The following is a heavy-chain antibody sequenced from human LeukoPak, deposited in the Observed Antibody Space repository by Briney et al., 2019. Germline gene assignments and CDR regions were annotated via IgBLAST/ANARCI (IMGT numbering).Heavy chain of an antibody. Sequence: GASVKVSCKASGYTFTGYYMHWVRQAPGQGLEWMGRINPNSGGTNYAQKFQGRVTMTRDTSISTAYMELSRLGSNDTAVYYCARESYYYDSSGNLDYWGQGTLVTVSS. V-gene: IGHV1-2*06. CDR3: ARESYYYDSSGNLDY. J-gene: IGHJ4*02. D-gene: IGHD3-22*01. CDR2: INPNSGGT. CDR1: GYTFTGYY.